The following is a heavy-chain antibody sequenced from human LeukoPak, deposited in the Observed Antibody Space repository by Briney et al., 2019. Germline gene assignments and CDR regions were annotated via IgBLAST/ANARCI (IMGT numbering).Heavy chain of an antibody. J-gene: IGHJ4*02. V-gene: IGHV1-2*06. Sequence: ASVKLSCKASGYTVSVYYMHWVRQAPGQGLEWIGRINPNTGGTNYAQKFQGRVTMTRDTSISTAYMELSRLRSDDTAVYYCARGSSIQLWTIEFDYWGQGTLVTVSS. CDR2: INPNTGGT. CDR3: ARGSSIQLWTIEFDY. D-gene: IGHD5-18*01. CDR1: GYTVSVYY.